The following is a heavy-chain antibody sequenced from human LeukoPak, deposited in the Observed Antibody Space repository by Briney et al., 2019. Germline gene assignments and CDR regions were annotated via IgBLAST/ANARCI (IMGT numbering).Heavy chain of an antibody. Sequence: SETLSLTCAVSGGSITSGNWWTWVRQSPGKGLEWIGEIHHGGTTNYNPSLKSRVTIAVDKSKNHFSLKLNSVTAADTAVYYCAKKDYYYMDVWGKGTTVTVSS. J-gene: IGHJ6*03. V-gene: IGHV4-4*02. CDR2: IHHGGTT. CDR1: GGSITSGNW. CDR3: AKKDYYYMDV.